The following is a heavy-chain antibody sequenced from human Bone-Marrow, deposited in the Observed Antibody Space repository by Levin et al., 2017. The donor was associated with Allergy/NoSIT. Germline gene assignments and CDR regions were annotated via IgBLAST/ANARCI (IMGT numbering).Heavy chain of an antibody. CDR3: AGSRYSYGTILDY. V-gene: IGHV4-39*01. D-gene: IGHD5-18*01. CDR2: IYYSGST. Sequence: TPSETLSLTCTVSGGSISSSSYYWGWIRQPPGKGLEWIGSIYYSGSTYYNPSLKSRVTISVDTSKNQFSLKLSSVTAADTAVYYCAGSRYSYGTILDYWGQGTLVTVSS. J-gene: IGHJ4*02. CDR1: GGSISSSSYY.